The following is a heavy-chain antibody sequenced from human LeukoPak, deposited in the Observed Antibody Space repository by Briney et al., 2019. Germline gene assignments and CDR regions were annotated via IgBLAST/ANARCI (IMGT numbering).Heavy chain of an antibody. CDR2: IKQDGSEK. V-gene: IGHV3-7*01. Sequence: PGGSLRLSCAASGFTFSSYWMSWVRQAPGKGLEWVANIKQDGSEKYYVDSVKGRFTISRDNAKNSLYLQMNSLRAEDTAVYYCARDLKVPSAYYFDYWGQGTLVTVSS. J-gene: IGHJ4*02. CDR3: ARDLKVPSAYYFDY. CDR1: GFTFSSYW. D-gene: IGHD2-2*01.